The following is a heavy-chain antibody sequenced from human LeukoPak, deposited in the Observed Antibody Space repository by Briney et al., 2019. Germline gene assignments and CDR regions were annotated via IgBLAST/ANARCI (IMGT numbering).Heavy chain of an antibody. CDR2: IYTSGST. CDR1: GGSISSGSYY. CDR3: ARVERQLWLRYPSYWFDP. D-gene: IGHD5-18*01. Sequence: PSETLSLTCTVSGGSISSGSYYWSWIRQPAWKGLEWIGRIYTSGSTNYNPSLKSRVTISVDTSKNQFSLKLSSVTAADTAVYYCARVERQLWLRYPSYWFDPWGQGTLVTVSS. J-gene: IGHJ5*02. V-gene: IGHV4-61*02.